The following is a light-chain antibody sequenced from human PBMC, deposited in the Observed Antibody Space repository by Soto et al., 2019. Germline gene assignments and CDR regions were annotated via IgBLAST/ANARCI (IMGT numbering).Light chain of an antibody. CDR1: HSISSN. J-gene: IGKJ4*01. V-gene: IGKV3-15*01. Sequence: EIVMTQSPATLSVSPGGRATPSCRASHSISSNLAWYQQKPGQAPRLFMFRTSSRATGFPARFSGSGSGTEFNLTISSLQSEDFGVYYCQQYNNWPRATFGGGTKVDIK. CDR2: RTS. CDR3: QQYNNWPRAT.